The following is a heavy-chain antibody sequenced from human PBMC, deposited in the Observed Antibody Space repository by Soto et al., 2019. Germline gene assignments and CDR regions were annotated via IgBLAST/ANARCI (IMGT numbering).Heavy chain of an antibody. D-gene: IGHD3-22*01. CDR3: ARDLDSSGKAF. CDR1: GYSISSGYY. Sequence: SETLSLTCAVSGYSISSGYYWAWIRQPPGKGLEWIGSVYHSGSTYYNPSLKGRLSVSMDTSKNQFSLKLTSVTAADTAVYFCARDLDSSGKAFWGQGTLVTVSS. CDR2: VYHSGST. V-gene: IGHV4-38-2*02. J-gene: IGHJ1*01.